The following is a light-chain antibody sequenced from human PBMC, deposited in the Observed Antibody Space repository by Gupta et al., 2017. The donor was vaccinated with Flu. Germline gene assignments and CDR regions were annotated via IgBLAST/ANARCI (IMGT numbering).Light chain of an antibody. CDR1: SSDVGGYNY. CDR3: SSYTSSSTVV. J-gene: IGLJ2*01. Sequence: QSALTQPASVSGSPGQSHTISCTGPSSDVGGYNYVSWYQQHPGKAPKLMIYEVSNRPSGVSNRFSGSKSGNTASLTISGLQAEDEADYYCSSYTSSSTVVFGGGTKLTVL. V-gene: IGLV2-14*01. CDR2: EVS.